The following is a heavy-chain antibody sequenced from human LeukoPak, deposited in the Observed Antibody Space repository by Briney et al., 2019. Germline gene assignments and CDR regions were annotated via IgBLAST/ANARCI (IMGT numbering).Heavy chain of an antibody. Sequence: SDTLSLTCAVSGYSISSSNWWGWIRQPPGKGLEWIGYIYYSGSTNYNPSLKSRVTMSVDTSKNQFSLKLSSVTALDTAVYYCARIQGGCSGGSCYSEEIDYWGQGTLVTVSS. CDR3: ARIQGGCSGGSCYSEEIDY. CDR1: GYSISSSNW. V-gene: IGHV4-28*06. D-gene: IGHD2-15*01. CDR2: IYYSGST. J-gene: IGHJ4*02.